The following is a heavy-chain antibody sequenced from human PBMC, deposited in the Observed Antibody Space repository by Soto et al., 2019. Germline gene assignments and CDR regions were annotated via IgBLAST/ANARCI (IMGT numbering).Heavy chain of an antibody. CDR3: ARDQYGSGWYRGVDY. CDR2: ISSSSRTI. J-gene: IGHJ4*02. Sequence: GGSLRLSCAASGFTFSSYSMNWVRQAPGKGLEWVSYISSSSRTIYNADSVKGRFTISRDNAKNSLYLQMNSLRAEDTAVYYCARDQYGSGWYRGVDYWGQGTLVTVSS. CDR1: GFTFSSYS. V-gene: IGHV3-48*01. D-gene: IGHD6-19*01.